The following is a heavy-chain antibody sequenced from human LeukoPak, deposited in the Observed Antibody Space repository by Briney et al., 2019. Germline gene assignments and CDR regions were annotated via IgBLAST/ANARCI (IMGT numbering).Heavy chain of an antibody. J-gene: IGHJ3*01. V-gene: IGHV3-30*02. D-gene: IGHD1-7*01. CDR1: GIMFNRFG. CDR2: IRFDASNE. CDR3: AKDKVNWNYVSDAFDF. Sequence: PGGSLRLSCAVSGIMFNRFGMHWVRQAPGKGLEWAAFIRFDASNEYYADSVKGRFTVSRDNSRNTLYLQMNSLRTEDTAVYYCAKDKVNWNYVSDAFDFWGQGTLVTVSS.